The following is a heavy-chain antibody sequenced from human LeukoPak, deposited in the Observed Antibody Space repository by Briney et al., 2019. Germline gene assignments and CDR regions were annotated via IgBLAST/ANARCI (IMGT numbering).Heavy chain of an antibody. J-gene: IGHJ4*02. CDR2: IYYSGST. Sequence: SETLSLTCTVSGGSISSYYGSWIRQPPGKGLEWIGYIYYSGSTNYNPSLKSRVTISVDTSKNQFSLKLSSVTAADTAVYYCARDRYCSGGSCYSAFHAFDIWGQGTLVTVSS. V-gene: IGHV4-59*01. D-gene: IGHD2-15*01. CDR1: GGSISSYY. CDR3: ARDRYCSGGSCYSAFHAFDI.